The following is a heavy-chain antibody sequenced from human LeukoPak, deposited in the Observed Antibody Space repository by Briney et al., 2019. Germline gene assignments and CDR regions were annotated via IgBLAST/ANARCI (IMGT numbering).Heavy chain of an antibody. CDR2: ITWNCGRI. CDR1: EFTFDDYA. CDR3: AKGLTTVTAYFDY. D-gene: IGHD4-17*01. J-gene: IGHJ4*02. V-gene: IGHV3-9*01. Sequence: GGSLRLSCAAPEFTFDDYAMHGVRQAPGKGVEWVSGITWNCGRICYADSVKGRFTISRDNAKNSLYLQMNSLRAEDTALYYCAKGLTTVTAYFDYWGQGTLVTVSS.